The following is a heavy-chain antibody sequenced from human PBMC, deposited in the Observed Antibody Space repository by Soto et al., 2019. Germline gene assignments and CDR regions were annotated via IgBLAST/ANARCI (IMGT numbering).Heavy chain of an antibody. CDR1: GFTFSSYA. CDR2: MSYDGINK. Sequence: GGSLRLSCAASGFTFSSYAMHWVRQAPGKGLEWVALMSYDGINKYYPDSVKGRFTISRDNSKNTLYLQMTSLRPEDSAVYYCAREWTSSTVSNPCDYWGQGTLVTVSS. CDR3: AREWTSSTVSNPCDY. D-gene: IGHD6-13*01. V-gene: IGHV3-30-3*01. J-gene: IGHJ4*02.